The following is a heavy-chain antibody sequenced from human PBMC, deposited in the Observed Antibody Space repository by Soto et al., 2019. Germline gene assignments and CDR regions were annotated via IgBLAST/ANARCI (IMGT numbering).Heavy chain of an antibody. CDR2: IHNSGST. V-gene: IGHV4-31*03. J-gene: IGHJ4*02. Sequence: QVQLQESGPGLVKPSQTLSLTCLVSGASVSGDGSYCSWIRQHPGKGLEFIGYIHNSGSTYSNPSLENRVAISIDTSQNQFSLRLSSVNAADSAVYFCARDLGSEQWFFDNWGQGILVTVSS. D-gene: IGHD6-19*01. CDR1: GASVSGDGSY. CDR3: ARDLGSEQWFFDN.